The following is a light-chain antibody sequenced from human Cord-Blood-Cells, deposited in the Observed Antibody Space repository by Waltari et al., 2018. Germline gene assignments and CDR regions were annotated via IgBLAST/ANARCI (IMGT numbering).Light chain of an antibody. CDR1: SSDVGGYNY. J-gene: IGLJ2*01. CDR2: DVS. V-gene: IGLV2-14*01. Sequence: QSALTQPASLSASPGQSTTLSCTGTSSDVGGYNYVSCYHQHPGKAPKLMIYDVSNRPSGVSNRFSGSKSGNTASLTISGLQAEDEADYYCSSYTSSSTVVFGGGTKLTVL. CDR3: SSYTSSSTVV.